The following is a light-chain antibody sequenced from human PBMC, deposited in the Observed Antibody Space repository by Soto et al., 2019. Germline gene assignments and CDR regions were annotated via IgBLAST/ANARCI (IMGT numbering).Light chain of an antibody. CDR3: QQYGSSLT. CDR1: HSVSSSSY. V-gene: IGKV3-20*01. J-gene: IGKJ4*01. CDR2: GAS. Sequence: IVLTQSQGTLSLSPGERATLSCRASHSVSSSSYLAWYQQKPGQAPRLLIYGASSRATGIPDRFSGSGSGTDFTLTISRLEPEDFAVYYCQQYGSSLTFGGGTKVEIK.